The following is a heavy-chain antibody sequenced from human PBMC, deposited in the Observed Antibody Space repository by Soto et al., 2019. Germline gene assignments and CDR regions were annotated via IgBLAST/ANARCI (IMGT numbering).Heavy chain of an antibody. D-gene: IGHD4-17*01. Sequence: GASVKVSCKVSGYTLTELSMHWVRQAPGKGLEWMGGFDPEDGDTIYAQKFQGRVTMTTDTSTSTAYMELRSLRSDDTAVYYCARAFYGDYQDYYYYYMDVWGKGTTVTVSS. CDR2: FDPEDGDT. V-gene: IGHV1-24*01. J-gene: IGHJ6*03. CDR1: GYTLTELS. CDR3: ARAFYGDYQDYYYYYMDV.